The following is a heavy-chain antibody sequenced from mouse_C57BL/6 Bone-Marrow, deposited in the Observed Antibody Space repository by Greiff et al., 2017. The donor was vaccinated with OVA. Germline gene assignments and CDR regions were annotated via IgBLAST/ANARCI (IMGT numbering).Heavy chain of an antibody. V-gene: IGHV1-76*01. Sequence: QVQLQQSGAELVRPGASVKLSCKASGYTFTDYYINWVKQRPGQGLEWIARIYPGSGNTYYNEKFKGKATLTAEKSSSTAYMQLSSLTSEDSAVYFCARRNYGNYEAMDYWGQGTSVTVSS. D-gene: IGHD2-1*01. CDR1: GYTFTDYY. CDR3: ARRNYGNYEAMDY. CDR2: IYPGSGNT. J-gene: IGHJ4*01.